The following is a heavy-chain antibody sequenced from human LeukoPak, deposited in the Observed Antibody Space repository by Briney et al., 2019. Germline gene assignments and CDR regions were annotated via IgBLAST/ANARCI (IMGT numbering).Heavy chain of an antibody. J-gene: IGHJ4*02. CDR3: ARAQTYGDSRLLLDY. CDR2: INWNGGST. CDR1: GFTFGNYG. V-gene: IGHV3-20*04. Sequence: AGGSLRLSCAAPGFTFGNYGMSWVRQAPGKGLEWVSGINWNGGSTGYADSVEGRFTISRDKAKNSQYLQMNSLRVEDTALYYCARAQTYGDSRLLLDYWGQGTLVTVSS. D-gene: IGHD2-21*02.